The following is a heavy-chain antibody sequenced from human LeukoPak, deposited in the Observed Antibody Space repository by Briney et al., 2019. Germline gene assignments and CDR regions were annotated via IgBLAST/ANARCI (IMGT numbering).Heavy chain of an antibody. CDR2: INWNGGST. CDR3: ASGSTSSGYRLAY. Sequence: GPGGSLRLSCAASGFTFDDYGMSWVRQAPGKGLEWVSGINWNGGSTGYADSVKGRFTISRDNSKNTLYLQMNSLRVEDTAVYYCASGSTSSGYRLAYWGQGTLVTVSS. D-gene: IGHD3-22*01. CDR1: GFTFDDYG. J-gene: IGHJ4*02. V-gene: IGHV3-20*04.